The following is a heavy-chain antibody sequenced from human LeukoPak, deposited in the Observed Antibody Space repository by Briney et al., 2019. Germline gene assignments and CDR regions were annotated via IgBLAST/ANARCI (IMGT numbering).Heavy chain of an antibody. CDR2: IGTAGDT. Sequence: PGGSLRLSCAAAGLTFSSYDMHLVRQATGKGLEWVSAIGTAGDTYYPGSVKGRFTISRENAKNSLYLQMNSLRAGDTAVYYCAARYGGKDKYGMDVWGQGTTVTVSS. CDR1: GLTFSSYD. V-gene: IGHV3-13*01. D-gene: IGHD4-17*01. J-gene: IGHJ6*02. CDR3: AARYGGKDKYGMDV.